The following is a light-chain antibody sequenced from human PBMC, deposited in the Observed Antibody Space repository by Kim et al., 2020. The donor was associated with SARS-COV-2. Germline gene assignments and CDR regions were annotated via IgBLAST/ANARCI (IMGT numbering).Light chain of an antibody. CDR2: NIN. V-gene: IGLV1-44*01. J-gene: IGLJ2*01. CDR1: NSNIGTNT. Sequence: QSVLTQPPSASGTPGQRVTISCSGTNSNIGTNTVNWYQQLPGTAPRLLIFNINQRPSGVPDRFSGSKSATSASLAISGLQSEDEANYFCATWDDSLHSVIFGGGTQLTVL. CDR3: ATWDDSLHSVI.